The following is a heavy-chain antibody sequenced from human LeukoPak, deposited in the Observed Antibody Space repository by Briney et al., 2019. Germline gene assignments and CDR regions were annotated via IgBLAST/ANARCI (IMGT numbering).Heavy chain of an antibody. CDR3: AKDVGKWESLHFFDY. D-gene: IGHD1-26*01. CDR1: GFTLSTNA. CDR2: ISGSGAST. V-gene: IGHV3-23*01. J-gene: IGHJ4*02. Sequence: AGGSLRLSCLTSGFTLSTNAMSWVRQAPGKGLEWISGISGSGASTYYADSVKGRFTISRDDSRNTLYLQMNSLRGDDTAVYYCAKDVGKWESLHFFDYRGQGTLVTVSS.